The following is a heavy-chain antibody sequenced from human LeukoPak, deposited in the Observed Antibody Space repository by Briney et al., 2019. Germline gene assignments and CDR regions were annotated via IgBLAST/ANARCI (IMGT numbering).Heavy chain of an antibody. CDR1: GGSFSGYY. D-gene: IGHD2-15*01. Sequence: SETLSLTCAVYGGSFSGYYWSWIRQPPGKGREWIGEINHSGSTNYNPSLKSRVTISVDTSKNQFSLKLSSVTAADTAVYYCARGPRAGVVVVAARSPFDYWGQGTLVTVSS. J-gene: IGHJ4*02. V-gene: IGHV4-34*01. CDR2: INHSGST. CDR3: ARGPRAGVVVVAARSPFDY.